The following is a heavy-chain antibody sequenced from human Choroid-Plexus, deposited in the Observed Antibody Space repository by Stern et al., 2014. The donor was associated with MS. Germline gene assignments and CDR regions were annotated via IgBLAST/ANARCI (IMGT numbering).Heavy chain of an antibody. V-gene: IGHV1-8*01. CDR3: ARGGLYERGGYYDSLDF. CDR2: MNPDGGTT. D-gene: IGHD3-22*01. Sequence: QMQLVQSGAEVKKPGASVKVSCKASGYTFRNHDINWVRQAPGQGLEWMGWMNPDGGTTGYGQRFQGRVTMTRDLSTDTAYMELSRLTSEDTAIYYCARGGLYERGGYYDSLDFWGHGTMVTVSS. J-gene: IGHJ3*01. CDR1: GYTFRNHD.